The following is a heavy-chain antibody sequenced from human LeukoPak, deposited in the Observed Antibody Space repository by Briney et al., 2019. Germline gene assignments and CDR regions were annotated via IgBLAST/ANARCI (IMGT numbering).Heavy chain of an antibody. CDR2: ITGSGGNT. CDR1: GFTFASYA. Sequence: GGSLRLSCAASGFTFASYAMGWVRQAPGKGLEWVSLITGSGGNTYSADSVKGRFTISRGTSNNTLFLQMNSLRAEDTAVYFCAKDHAIELRYFDWSLGASYYFDQWGQGTQVTVSS. V-gene: IGHV3-23*01. J-gene: IGHJ4*02. CDR3: AKDHAIELRYFDWSLGASYYFDQ. D-gene: IGHD3-9*01.